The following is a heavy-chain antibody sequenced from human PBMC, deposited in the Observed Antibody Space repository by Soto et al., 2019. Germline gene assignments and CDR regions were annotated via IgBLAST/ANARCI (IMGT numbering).Heavy chain of an antibody. CDR3: AGSYYDSNNWFDP. CDR2: ISYDGSNK. Sequence: GRLQRVPTSAVWVNIRNLGSHRVLQAPGKGLEWVAVISYDGSNKYYADSVKGRFTISRDNSKNTLYVQMNSLRAEDTAVYYCAGSYYDSNNWFDPWGQGTLVTVSS. D-gene: IGHD3-22*01. CDR1: WVNIRNLG. V-gene: IGHV3-30-3*02. J-gene: IGHJ5*02.